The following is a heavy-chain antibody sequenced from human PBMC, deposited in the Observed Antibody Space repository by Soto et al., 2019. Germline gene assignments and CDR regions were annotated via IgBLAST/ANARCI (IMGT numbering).Heavy chain of an antibody. Sequence: DLEESGGGVVQPGTSLRLSCVASGFTFSSYGMHWVRQAPGKGLEWVAVIPNTGNKKYYADSVKGRFTISRDNSQNTLFLQMDSLMSEDTAMYYCARTAGGRVRGALDIWGQGTMVTVS. CDR3: ARTAGGRVRGALDI. J-gene: IGHJ3*02. CDR2: IPNTGNKK. V-gene: IGHV3-30-3*01. CDR1: GFTFSSYG. D-gene: IGHD6-13*01.